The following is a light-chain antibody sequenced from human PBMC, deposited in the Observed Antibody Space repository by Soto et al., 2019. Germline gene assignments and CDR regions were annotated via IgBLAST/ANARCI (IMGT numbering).Light chain of an antibody. V-gene: IGKV3-15*01. CDR3: QQYNNWPRT. CDR1: HIMGSSN. J-gene: IGKJ1*01. CDR2: HAS. Sequence: IVLTQSPVSLSFSPGDIATLSCSPSHIMGSSNLAWYQQKPGQAPRLLIYHASTRATAVPARFSASGSGTEFTLTISSLQSEDFAVYYCQQYNNWPRTFGQGTKVDI.